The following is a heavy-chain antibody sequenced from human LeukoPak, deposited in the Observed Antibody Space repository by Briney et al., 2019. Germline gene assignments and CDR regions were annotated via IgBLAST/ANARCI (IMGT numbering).Heavy chain of an antibody. CDR2: LSSDGTRT. Sequence: GKSLRLSCAASGFIFSNYGMHWVRQAPGKGLEWVAVLSSDGTRTYHGASVKGRFSISRDNSKNTLYLQMDRLRPDDTAVYYCVKERRSTLLWLGELAHWGQGALVTVSS. V-gene: IGHV3-30*18. D-gene: IGHD3-10*01. CDR3: VKERRSTLLWLGELAH. CDR1: GFIFSNYG. J-gene: IGHJ4*02.